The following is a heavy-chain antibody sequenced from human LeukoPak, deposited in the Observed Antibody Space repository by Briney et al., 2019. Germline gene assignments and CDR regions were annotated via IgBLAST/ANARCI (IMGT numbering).Heavy chain of an antibody. J-gene: IGHJ3*02. V-gene: IGHV3-53*01. CDR3: AREGPIVGALPAAFDI. D-gene: IGHD1-26*01. CDR1: GFTVSSNY. Sequence: GSLRLSCAASGFTVSSNYMSWVRQAPGKGLEWVSVIYSGGSTYYADSVKGRFTISRDNSKNTLYLQMNSLRAEDTAVYYCAREGPIVGALPAAFDIWGQGTMVTVSS. CDR2: IYSGGST.